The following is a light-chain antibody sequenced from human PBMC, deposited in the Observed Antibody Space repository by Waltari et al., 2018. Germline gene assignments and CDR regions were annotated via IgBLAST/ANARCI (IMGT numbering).Light chain of an antibody. CDR2: GST. CDR1: GSNIGAGFA. Sequence: QSVLTQAPSMSGAPGQRLTISCTGRGSNIGAGFAVHWYQQLPRAAPKLLIYGSTSRPLGVPDRFFGSTSGTSASLVIIGLQPEDEAVYYCQSYDTSLSVVFGGGTKLTVL. V-gene: IGLV1-40*01. J-gene: IGLJ3*02. CDR3: QSYDTSLSVV.